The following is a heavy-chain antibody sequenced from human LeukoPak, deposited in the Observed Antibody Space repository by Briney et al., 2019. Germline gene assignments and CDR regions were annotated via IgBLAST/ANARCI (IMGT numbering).Heavy chain of an antibody. CDR2: ISYDGSNK. Sequence: GGSLRLSCAASGFTFSSYAMHWVRQAPGKGLEWVAVISYDGSNKYYADSVKGRFTISRDNSKNTLYLQMNSLRAEDTAVYYCARAQSERFLEWLLFPYWGQGTVVSVSS. CDR3: ARAQSERFLEWLLFPY. CDR1: GFTFSSYA. J-gene: IGHJ4*02. D-gene: IGHD3-3*01. V-gene: IGHV3-30-3*01.